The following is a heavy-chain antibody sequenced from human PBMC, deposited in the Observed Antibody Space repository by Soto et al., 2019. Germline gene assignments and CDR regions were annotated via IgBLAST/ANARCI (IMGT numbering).Heavy chain of an antibody. D-gene: IGHD1-1*01. CDR2: ISAYNGNT. CDR1: GYTFTSYG. Sequence: QVQLVQSGAEVKKPGASVKVSCKASGYTFTSYGISWVRQAPRQGLEWMGWISAYNGNTNYAQKLQGRVTMTTDTSTSTAYMELRSLRSDDTAVYYCARDTTGTTWGGYYYGMDVWGQGTTVTVSS. CDR3: ARDTTGTTWGGYYYGMDV. J-gene: IGHJ6*02. V-gene: IGHV1-18*01.